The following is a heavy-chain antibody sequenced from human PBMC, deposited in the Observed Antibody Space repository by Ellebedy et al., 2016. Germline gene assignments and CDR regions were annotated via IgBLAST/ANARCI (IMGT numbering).Heavy chain of an antibody. Sequence: SETLSLTCAVYAGSFSGYYWSWIRPPPGKGLEWIGEINHSGSTNYNPSLKSRVTISVDTSKNQFSLKLSSVTAADTAVYYCARGGGYCSGGSCYRVGTSLDYWGQGTLVTVSS. CDR1: AGSFSGYY. J-gene: IGHJ4*02. CDR3: ARGGGYCSGGSCYRVGTSLDY. D-gene: IGHD2-15*01. V-gene: IGHV4-34*01. CDR2: INHSGST.